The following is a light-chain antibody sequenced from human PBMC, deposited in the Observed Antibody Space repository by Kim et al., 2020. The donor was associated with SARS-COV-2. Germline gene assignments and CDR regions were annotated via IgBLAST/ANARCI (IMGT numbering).Light chain of an antibody. J-gene: IGLJ2*01. CDR2: GYN. Sequence: GPEVTIACSGSFSNVGRNTVNWYQQLPGTAPKLLIFGYNQRPSGVPDRFSGSKSGTSASLAISGLQSEDEADYYCAAWDDNLNGVGFGGGTQLTVL. CDR1: FSNVGRNT. CDR3: AAWDDNLNGVG. V-gene: IGLV1-44*01.